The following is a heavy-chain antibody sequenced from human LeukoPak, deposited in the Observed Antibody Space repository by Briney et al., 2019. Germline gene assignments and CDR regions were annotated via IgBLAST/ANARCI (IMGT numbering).Heavy chain of an antibody. Sequence: GGSLRLSCAASGFTFSSYWMSWVRQAPGKGLDWVANIKQDGSEKYYVDSVKGRFTISGDNAKNSLYLQMNSLRAEDTAVYYCARAGQLWFGESWMDVWGQGTTVIVSS. CDR2: IKQDGSEK. J-gene: IGHJ6*02. CDR1: GFTFSSYW. V-gene: IGHV3-7*01. CDR3: ARAGQLWFGESWMDV. D-gene: IGHD3-10*01.